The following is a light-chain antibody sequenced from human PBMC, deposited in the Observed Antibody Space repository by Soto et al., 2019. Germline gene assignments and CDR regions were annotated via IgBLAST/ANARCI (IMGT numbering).Light chain of an antibody. CDR2: DAS. Sequence: EMVMTQSPATLSVSPGERATLSCRASHNIDNKLVWYQQKPGQVPRLLIYDASTRATGIPARFSGSGSGTEFTLTISSLQSEDFALYYCQQFHYWWTFGQGTKVDIK. J-gene: IGKJ1*01. CDR3: QQFHYWWT. CDR1: HNIDNK. V-gene: IGKV3-15*01.